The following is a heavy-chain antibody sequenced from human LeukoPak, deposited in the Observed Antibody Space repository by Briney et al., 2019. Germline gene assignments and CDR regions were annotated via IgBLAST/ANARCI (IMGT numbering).Heavy chain of an antibody. V-gene: IGHV4-4*07. D-gene: IGHD3-22*01. Sequence: SETLSLTCTVSGGSISSYYWSWIRQPAGKGLEWIGRIYTSGSTNYNPSLKSRVTISVDTSKNQFSLKLSSVTAADTAVYYCARSLNDDYYDSSGYPDYWGQGTLVTVSS. CDR3: ARSLNDDYYDSSGYPDY. CDR1: GGSISSYY. J-gene: IGHJ4*02. CDR2: IYTSGST.